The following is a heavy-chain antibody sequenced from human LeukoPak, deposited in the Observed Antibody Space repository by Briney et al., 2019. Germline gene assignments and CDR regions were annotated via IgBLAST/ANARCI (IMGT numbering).Heavy chain of an antibody. J-gene: IGHJ6*03. D-gene: IGHD2-2*01. CDR2: ASYDGSNK. CDR1: GFTFSSYG. CDR3: AKFGLGEDCSRTSCPNDSHKYMVA. V-gene: IGHV3-33*05. Sequence: GGSLRLSCAASGFTFSSYGMHWVRQAPGKGLEWVAVASYDGSNKYYADSVKGRFTIARDTSKNTLYLQMNSLRPEDTAIYYCAKFGLGEDCSRTSCPNDSHKYMVAWGKGTTVTVSS.